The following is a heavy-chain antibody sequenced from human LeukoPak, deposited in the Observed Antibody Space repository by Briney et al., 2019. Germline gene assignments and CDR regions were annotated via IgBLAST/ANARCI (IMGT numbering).Heavy chain of an antibody. CDR3: ATDLLLGNSVERWYAFDI. CDR2: FDPEDGET. J-gene: IGHJ3*02. Sequence: ASVKVSCKASGYTFTGYYMHWVRQAPGQGLEWMGGFDPEDGETIYAQKFQGRVTMTEDTSTDTAYMELSSLRSEDTAVYYCATDLLLGNSVERWYAFDIWGQGTMVTVSS. V-gene: IGHV1-24*01. D-gene: IGHD4-23*01. CDR1: GYTFTGYY.